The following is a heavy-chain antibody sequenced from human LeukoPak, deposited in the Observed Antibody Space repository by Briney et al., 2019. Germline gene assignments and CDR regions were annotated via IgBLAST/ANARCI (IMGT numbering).Heavy chain of an antibody. D-gene: IGHD3-10*01. V-gene: IGHV4-38-2*02. CDR2: IYHSGST. Sequence: PSETLSLTCTVSRYDINSVYYWGWIRQPPGKGLEWIGSIYHSGSTYYNASLKSRVTISMDTSRNKFSLSLNSVPAADTAVYYCARAGGYYGSGSFLDYWGQGLLVTVSS. J-gene: IGHJ4*02. CDR1: RYDINSVYY. CDR3: ARAGGYYGSGSFLDY.